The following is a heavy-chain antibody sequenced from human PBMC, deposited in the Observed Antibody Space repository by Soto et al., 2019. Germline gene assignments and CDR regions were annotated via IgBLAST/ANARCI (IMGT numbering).Heavy chain of an antibody. D-gene: IGHD3-16*01. J-gene: IGHJ3*02. CDR1: GFTFSSYA. CDR2: ISGSGGNT. V-gene: IGHV3-23*01. Sequence: VQLLESGGGLVQPGGSLRLSCAASGFTFSSYAMSWVRQAPWKGLEWVSAISGSGGNTYYADSVKGRFTISRDNSKNTLYLQMNSLRAEDTAVYYCAKDPMTPWGAFDIWGQGTMVTVSS. CDR3: AKDPMTPWGAFDI.